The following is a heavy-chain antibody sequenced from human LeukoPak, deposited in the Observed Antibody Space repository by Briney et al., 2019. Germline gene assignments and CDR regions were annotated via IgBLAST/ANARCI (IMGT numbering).Heavy chain of an antibody. V-gene: IGHV3-23*01. J-gene: IGHJ4*02. Sequence: PGGSLRLSCAASGFTFSSYAMSWVRQAPGKGLEWVSAISGSGGSTYYADSVKGRFTISRDNSKNTLYLQMNSQRAEDTAVYYCAKDSSGWPYYFDYWGQGTLVTVSS. CDR3: AKDSSGWPYYFDY. D-gene: IGHD6-19*01. CDR1: GFTFSSYA. CDR2: ISGSGGST.